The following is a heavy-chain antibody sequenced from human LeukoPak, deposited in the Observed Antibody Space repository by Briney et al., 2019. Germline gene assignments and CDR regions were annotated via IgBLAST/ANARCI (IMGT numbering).Heavy chain of an antibody. CDR3: ARGGVGGDDYDEYWALDAFDI. V-gene: IGHV3-48*01. J-gene: IGHJ3*02. CDR1: GFTFSSYS. D-gene: IGHD4-17*01. CDR2: ISDSRNTI. Sequence: GGSLRLSCAASGFTFSSYSMIWVRQAPGKGREWVSYISDSRNTIFIADSVKGRFTISRDHANNLLYLQMNSLRAEDTAVYYCARGGVGGDDYDEYWALDAFDIWGQGTKVTVSS.